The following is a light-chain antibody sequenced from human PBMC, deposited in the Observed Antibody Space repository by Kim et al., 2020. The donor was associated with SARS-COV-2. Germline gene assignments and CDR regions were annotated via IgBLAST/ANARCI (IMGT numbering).Light chain of an antibody. CDR1: TSNIGSNS. V-gene: IGLV1-47*01. J-gene: IGLJ3*02. CDR3: AAWDDSLSGWV. Sequence: GRRVTVYCSGSTSNIGSNSVYWNRHLPGTAPKLPIYKNNQRPSGVPDRFSGSKSGTSASLAISGLRSEDEADYYCAAWDDSLSGWVFGGGTQLTVL. CDR2: KNN.